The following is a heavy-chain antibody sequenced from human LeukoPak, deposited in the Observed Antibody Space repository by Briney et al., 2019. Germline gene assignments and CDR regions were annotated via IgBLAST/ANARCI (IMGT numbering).Heavy chain of an antibody. V-gene: IGHV4-34*01. CDR1: GGSFSGYY. CDR3: ARAGTTSPYYYYYYMDV. CDR2: INHSGST. Sequence: SETLSLTCAVYGGSFSGYYWSWIRQPPGKGLEWIGEINHSGSTNYNPSLKSRVTISVDTSKNQFPLKLSSVTAADTAVYYCARAGTTSPYYYYYYMDVWGKGTTVTVSS. J-gene: IGHJ6*03. D-gene: IGHD1-1*01.